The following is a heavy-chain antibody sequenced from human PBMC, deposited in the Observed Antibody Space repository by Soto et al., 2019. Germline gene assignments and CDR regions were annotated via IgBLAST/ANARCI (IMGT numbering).Heavy chain of an antibody. CDR3: AKDVGWVVSPDF. D-gene: IGHD2-15*01. CDR2: ISYDGTNE. Sequence: GGSLRLSCAASGFTFSNYVMHWVRQAPGKGLEWVAVISYDGTNEHYADSVKGRLTISRDNSKNTLYLQMNSLRADDTAVYYCAKDVGWVVSPDFWGQGTLVTVSS. J-gene: IGHJ4*02. V-gene: IGHV3-30*18. CDR1: GFTFSNYV.